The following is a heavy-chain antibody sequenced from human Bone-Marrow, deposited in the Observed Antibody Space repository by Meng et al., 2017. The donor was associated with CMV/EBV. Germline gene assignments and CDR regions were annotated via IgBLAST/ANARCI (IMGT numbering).Heavy chain of an antibody. V-gene: IGHV3-23*01. J-gene: IGHJ4*02. CDR2: ISGSGDNT. CDR1: GFTFSSYW. D-gene: IGHD2-8*01. Sequence: GESLKISCAASGFTFSSYWMHWVRQAPGKGLEWVSGISGSGDNTKYAASVKGRFTISRDNSKNTLFLQMSSLRTEDTAVYYCAKEGCTNNICYSNFCGQGTLVTVSS. CDR3: AKEGCTNNICYSNF.